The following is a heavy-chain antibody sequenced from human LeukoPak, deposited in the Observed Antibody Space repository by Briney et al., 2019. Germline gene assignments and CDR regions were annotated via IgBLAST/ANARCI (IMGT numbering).Heavy chain of an antibody. J-gene: IGHJ6*02. V-gene: IGHV4-59*01. CDR3: ARGSVDIYRGGYYYGMDV. D-gene: IGHD1-26*01. CDR2: ISYSGNS. Sequence: SETLSLTCTVSGGSISGYHWSWIRQPPGRGLEWIGHISYSGNSNYNPSLKSRVTISVDESKSQLSLKLSSVTAADTAVFYCARGSVDIYRGGYYYGMDVWGQGTAVTVSS. CDR1: GGSISGYH.